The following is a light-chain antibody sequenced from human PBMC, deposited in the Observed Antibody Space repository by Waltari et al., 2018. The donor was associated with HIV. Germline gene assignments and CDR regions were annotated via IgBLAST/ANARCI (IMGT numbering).Light chain of an antibody. Sequence: QSALTQPASVSGSLGQSIPIPCTGTSGDVGGYNYVPRYPYYPGKAPGIMIYEVTNRPSGVSNRFSGSKSGNTASLTISGLQAEDESDYYCASYTSSSTLVLFGGGTKLTVL. V-gene: IGLV2-14*01. CDR1: SGDVGGYNY. CDR3: ASYTSSSTLVL. J-gene: IGLJ3*02. CDR2: EVT.